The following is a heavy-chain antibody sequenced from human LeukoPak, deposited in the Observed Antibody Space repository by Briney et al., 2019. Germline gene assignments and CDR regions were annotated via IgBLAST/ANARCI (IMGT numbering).Heavy chain of an antibody. CDR3: ARYYASQYYFDY. CDR2: MSHSGSA. J-gene: IGHJ4*02. Sequence: PSETLSLTCTVSGDSISSNYWSWIQQPPGKGLEWIGYMSHSGSANYNPSLKSRVTISVDTPKNQFSLRLSSVTPADTAVYFCARYYASQYYFDYLGQGTLVTVSS. V-gene: IGHV4-59*12. D-gene: IGHD3-16*01. CDR1: GDSISSNY.